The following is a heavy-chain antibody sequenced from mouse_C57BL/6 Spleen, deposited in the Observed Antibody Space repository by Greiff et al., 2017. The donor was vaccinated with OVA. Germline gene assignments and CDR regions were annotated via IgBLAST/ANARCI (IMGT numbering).Heavy chain of an antibody. V-gene: IGHV1-77*01. CDR2: IGPGSGST. Sequence: QVQLQQSGAELVKPGASVKISCKASGYTFTDYYINWVKQRPGQGLEWIGKIGPGSGSTYYNEKFKGKATLTADKSSSTAYMQLRSLTSEDSAVYFCARWEAFGLRRSYAMDYWGQGTSVTVSS. D-gene: IGHD2-2*01. CDR1: GYTFTDYY. J-gene: IGHJ4*01. CDR3: ARWEAFGLRRSYAMDY.